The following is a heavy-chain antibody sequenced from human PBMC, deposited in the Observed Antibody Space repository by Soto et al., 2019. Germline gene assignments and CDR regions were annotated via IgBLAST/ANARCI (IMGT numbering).Heavy chain of an antibody. Sequence: GGSLRLSCAASGFTFSSYGMHWVRQAPGKGLEWVAVIWYDGSNKYYADSVKGRFTISRDNSKNTLYLQMNSLRAEDTAVYYCARGIAVAGKPKYYYYGMDVWGQGTTVTVSS. V-gene: IGHV3-33*01. J-gene: IGHJ6*02. D-gene: IGHD6-19*01. CDR3: ARGIAVAGKPKYYYYGMDV. CDR1: GFTFSSYG. CDR2: IWYDGSNK.